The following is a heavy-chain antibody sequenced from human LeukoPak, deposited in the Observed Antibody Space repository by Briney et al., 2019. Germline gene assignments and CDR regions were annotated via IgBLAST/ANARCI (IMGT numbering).Heavy chain of an antibody. CDR3: AKDRSVGVAIYYYYGMDV. CDR1: GFTFSSYA. J-gene: IGHJ6*02. Sequence: GASLRLSCAASGFTFSSYAMSWVRQAPGKGLEWASTISGSGGSTYYADSVKGRFTISRDNSKNPLYLQMNSLRVEDTAVYYCAKDRSVGVAIYYYYGMDVWGQGTTVTVSS. CDR2: ISGSGGST. V-gene: IGHV3-23*01. D-gene: IGHD3-3*01.